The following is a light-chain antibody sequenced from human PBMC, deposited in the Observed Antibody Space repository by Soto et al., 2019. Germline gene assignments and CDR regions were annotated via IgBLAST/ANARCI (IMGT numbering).Light chain of an antibody. J-gene: IGKJ1*01. V-gene: IGKV3-20*01. CDR1: QSVSSS. CDR3: QQYGGSPRT. CDR2: GAS. Sequence: ENVLTQSPGTLSLSPGEGATLSCRASQSVSSSLAWYQQKRGQAPRLLIHGASSRATGIPDRFSGSGSGTDFTLTISRLEPEDFAVYYCQQYGGSPRTFGQGTKVEVK.